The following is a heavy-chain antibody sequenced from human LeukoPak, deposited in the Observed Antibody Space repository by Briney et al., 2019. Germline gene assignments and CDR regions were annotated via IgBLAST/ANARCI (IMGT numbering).Heavy chain of an antibody. V-gene: IGHV6-1*01. CDR2: TYYRSKWYY. D-gene: IGHD6-13*01. CDR1: GDNVSNNSGT. CDR3: AGDRGVGAAVFFDY. Sequence: SQTLSLTCAISGDNVSNNSGTWNWIRQSPSRGLEWLGRTYYRSKWYYDYGESMKSRMTIIPDTSKNQVSLQLNSVTPDDTALYYCAGDRGVGAAVFFDYWGLGTLVTVSS. J-gene: IGHJ4*02.